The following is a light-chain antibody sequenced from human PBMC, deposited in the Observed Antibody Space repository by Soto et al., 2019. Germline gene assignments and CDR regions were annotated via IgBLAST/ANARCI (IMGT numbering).Light chain of an antibody. J-gene: IGKJ1*01. Sequence: EIVMTQSPPTLSVPPGERATLSCRASQSVSSNLAWYQQKPGQAPRLLIYGASTRATGIPARFSGSGSGTEFTLTISSLQSEDFAVYDCQQYNNWWTFGQGTKVDIK. V-gene: IGKV3-15*01. CDR3: QQYNNWWT. CDR2: GAS. CDR1: QSVSSN.